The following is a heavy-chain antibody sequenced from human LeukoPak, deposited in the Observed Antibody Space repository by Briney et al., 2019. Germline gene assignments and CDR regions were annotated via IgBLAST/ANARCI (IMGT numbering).Heavy chain of an antibody. CDR2: IRSNSDGGTI. J-gene: IGHJ5*02. V-gene: IGHV3-15*07. Sequence: GALRLSCATSGFTFSNAWMNWVRQAPGKGLEWVGRIRSNSDGGTIDYAAPVKGRFTLSRDDSKTTLYLQMNSLQTGDTAVYYCATDFYDSTWGQGTLVTVSS. D-gene: IGHD3-22*01. CDR3: ATDFYDST. CDR1: GFTFSNAW.